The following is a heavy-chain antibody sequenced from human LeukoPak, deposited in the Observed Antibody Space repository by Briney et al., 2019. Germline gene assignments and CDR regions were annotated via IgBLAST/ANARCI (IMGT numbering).Heavy chain of an antibody. V-gene: IGHV3-53*01. CDR2: IYSGGST. Sequence: PGGSLRLSCAASGFTVSSNYMSWVRQAPGKGLEWVSVIYSGGSTYYADSVKGRFTISRDNSKNTLYLQMNSLRAEDTAVYCCARNRAYSRSWFNYWGQGTLVTVSS. CDR3: ARNRAYSRSWFNY. CDR1: GFTVSSNY. J-gene: IGHJ4*02. D-gene: IGHD6-13*01.